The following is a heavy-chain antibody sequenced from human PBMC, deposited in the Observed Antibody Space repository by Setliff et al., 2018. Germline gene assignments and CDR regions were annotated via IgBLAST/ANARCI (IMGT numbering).Heavy chain of an antibody. D-gene: IGHD1-26*01. CDR1: GYTFTSYA. CDR2: INAGNGNT. Sequence: ASVKVSCKASGYTFTSYAMHWVRQAPGQRLEWMGWINAGNGNTKYSQKFQGRVTITRDTSASTAYMELSSLRSEDTAVYYCARGGAGEVLDYYYGMDVWGQGTTVTVSS. V-gene: IGHV1-3*01. J-gene: IGHJ6*02. CDR3: ARGGAGEVLDYYYGMDV.